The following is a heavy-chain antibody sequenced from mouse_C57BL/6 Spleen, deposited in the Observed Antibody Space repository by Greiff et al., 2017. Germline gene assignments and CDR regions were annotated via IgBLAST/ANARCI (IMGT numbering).Heavy chain of an antibody. CDR1: GFNIKNTY. V-gene: IGHV14-3*01. Sequence: LHPSVPYLVRPGASVTLSCTASGFNIKNTYMHWVKQRPEQGLEWIGRIEPANGNNKYAPKFQGKATMTADTSSNTAYLQLSSLTSEDTAIYYCAKDDSSFWGQGTTLTVSS. D-gene: IGHD1-1*01. CDR3: AKDDSSF. J-gene: IGHJ2*01. CDR2: IEPANGNN.